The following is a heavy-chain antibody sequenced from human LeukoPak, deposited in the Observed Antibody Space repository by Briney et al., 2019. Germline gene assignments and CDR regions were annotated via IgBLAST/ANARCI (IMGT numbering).Heavy chain of an antibody. CDR2: IYYSGST. CDR3: ARRPAAMVNWFDP. V-gene: IGHV4-30-4*08. Sequence: SWVRQAPGKGLEWIGYIYYSGSTYYNPSLKSRVTISVDTSKNQFSLKLSSVTAADTAVYYCARRPAAMVNWFDPWGQGTLVTVSS. J-gene: IGHJ5*02. D-gene: IGHD2-2*01.